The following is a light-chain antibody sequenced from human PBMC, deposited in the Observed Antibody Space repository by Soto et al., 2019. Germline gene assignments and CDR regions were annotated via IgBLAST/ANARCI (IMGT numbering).Light chain of an antibody. V-gene: IGKV3-20*01. J-gene: IGKJ5*01. CDR3: QQYGYSPIT. Sequence: EIVLTQSPGTLSLSPGERATLSCRASQSVSTSLAWYQQKPGQAPRLLIYGASSRATGIPDKFSGSGSGTDFTLTIDGLEPEDFAVYYCQQYGYSPITFGQGTRLEIK. CDR1: QSVSTS. CDR2: GAS.